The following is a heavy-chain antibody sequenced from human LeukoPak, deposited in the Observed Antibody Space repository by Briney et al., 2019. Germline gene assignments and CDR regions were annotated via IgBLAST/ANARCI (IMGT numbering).Heavy chain of an antibody. J-gene: IGHJ4*02. CDR1: GFTFSSYA. D-gene: IGHD3-16*01. V-gene: IGHV3-23*01. CDR2: ISGGGGST. Sequence: GGSLRLSCAASGFTFSSYAMSWVRQAPGKGLEWVSGISGGGGSTYYAETVKGRFTIFRDNSKNTLYLQMHSLRAEDTAIYYCAKVSVCYGCYLDYWGQGTLVTVS. CDR3: AKVSVCYGCYLDY.